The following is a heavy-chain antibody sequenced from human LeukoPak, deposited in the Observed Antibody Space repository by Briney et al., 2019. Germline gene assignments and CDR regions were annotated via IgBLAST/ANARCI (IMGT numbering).Heavy chain of an antibody. J-gene: IGHJ4*02. CDR1: GFTVSSDS. CDR3: AKDTRWLDTGYFDY. Sequence: GGSLRLSCTVSGFTVSSDSMSWVRQAPGKGLEWVSFIYSGGSTHYSDSVKGRFTISRDNSKNTLYLQMNSLRAEDTAVYYCAKDTRWLDTGYFDYWGQGTLVTVSS. CDR2: IYSGGST. V-gene: IGHV3-53*01. D-gene: IGHD5-18*01.